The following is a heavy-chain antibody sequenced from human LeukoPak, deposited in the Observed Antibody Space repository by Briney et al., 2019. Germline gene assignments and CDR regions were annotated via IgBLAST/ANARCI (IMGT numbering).Heavy chain of an antibody. CDR3: ALSGGSGRVY. CDR2: IRQDGRDK. Sequence: GGSLRLSCAASGFSYSSFSNYAMNWVRQAPGKGPEWVATIRQDGRDKYYAASVKGRFTVSRDNAKNSLYLQMNSLRAEDTAVYYCALSGGSGRVYWGQGTLVTVSS. D-gene: IGHD3-10*01. CDR1: GFSYSSFSNYA. V-gene: IGHV3-7*03. J-gene: IGHJ4*02.